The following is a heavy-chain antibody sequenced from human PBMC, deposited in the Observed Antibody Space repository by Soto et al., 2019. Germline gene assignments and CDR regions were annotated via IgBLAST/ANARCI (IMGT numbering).Heavy chain of an antibody. CDR1: GYTFTSYG. Sequence: ASVKVSCKASGYTFTSYGISWVRQAPGQGLEWMGWISAYNGNTNYAQKLQGRVTMTTDTSTSTAYMELARLRSDDTAVYYCARGRVVRGVIEDYYFYGMDVWGQGTTVTVSS. J-gene: IGHJ6*02. CDR3: ARGRVVRGVIEDYYFYGMDV. CDR2: ISAYNGNT. D-gene: IGHD3-10*01. V-gene: IGHV1-18*01.